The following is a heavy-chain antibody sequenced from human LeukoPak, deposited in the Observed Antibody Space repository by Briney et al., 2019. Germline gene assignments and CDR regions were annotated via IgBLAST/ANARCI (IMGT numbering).Heavy chain of an antibody. V-gene: IGHV4-31*03. CDR1: GDSISSGTYY. CDR3: ARDLSSSGWYSDAFDI. J-gene: IGHJ3*02. Sequence: SETLSLTCTVSGDSISSGTYYWSWIRQHPGKGLEWIGYIYYSGSTYYNPSLKSRVTISVDTSKNQFSLKLSSVTAADTAVYYCARDLSSSGWYSDAFDIWGQGTMVTVSS. D-gene: IGHD6-19*01. CDR2: IYYSGST.